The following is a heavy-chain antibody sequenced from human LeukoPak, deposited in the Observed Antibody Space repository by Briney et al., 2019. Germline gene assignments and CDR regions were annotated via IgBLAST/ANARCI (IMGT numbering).Heavy chain of an antibody. CDR1: GFTFSNDW. J-gene: IGHJ4*02. CDR2: VNTDGSEK. D-gene: IGHD2-2*01. V-gene: IGHV3-7*01. Sequence: GGSLRLSCATTGFTFSNDWMNWVRQAPGKGLEWVAIVNTDGSEKHYVDSVRGRFIVSRDNAKNSLYRQLASLRGDDTALYYCARSDQGPEEWGQGTLVTVSS. CDR3: ARSDQGPEE.